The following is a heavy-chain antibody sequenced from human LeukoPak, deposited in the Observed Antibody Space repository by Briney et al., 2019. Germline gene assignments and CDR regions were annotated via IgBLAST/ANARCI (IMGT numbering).Heavy chain of an antibody. V-gene: IGHV3-15*01. D-gene: IGHD2-2*01. Sequence: PGGSLRLSCAASGFTFNNAWMSWVRQAPGKGLEWVGRIKSKTDGGATDYAAPVKGRFAISRDDSSNTLYLQMNSLKTEDTAVYYCTTWPAAHLKFDYWGQGTLVTVSP. CDR1: GFTFNNAW. J-gene: IGHJ4*02. CDR3: TTWPAAHLKFDY. CDR2: IKSKTDGGAT.